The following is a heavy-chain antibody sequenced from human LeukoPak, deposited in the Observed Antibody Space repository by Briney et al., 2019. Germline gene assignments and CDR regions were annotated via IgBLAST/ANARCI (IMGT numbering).Heavy chain of an antibody. CDR3: AGGGEAARSLVY. J-gene: IGHJ4*02. CDR1: GVTSNY. V-gene: IGHV3-66*02. CDR2: IYNGGAT. D-gene: IGHD6-6*01. Sequence: PGGSLRLSCAASGVTSNYMTWVRQAAGKGLEWVSVIYNGGATYYADSVKGRFTISRENSKSTLSVYLQMNSLRPDDTALYYCAGGGEAARSLVYWGQGALVTVSS.